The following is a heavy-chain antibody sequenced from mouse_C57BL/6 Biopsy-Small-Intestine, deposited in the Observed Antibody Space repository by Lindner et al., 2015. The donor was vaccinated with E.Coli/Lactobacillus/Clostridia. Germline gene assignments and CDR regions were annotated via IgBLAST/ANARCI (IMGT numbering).Heavy chain of an antibody. Sequence: SVKVSCKASGYTFTNYDISWVRQAPGQGLEWMGWISAYNGNTNYAQKLQGRVTMTTDTSTNTAYMELRSLRSDDTAVYYCARVPPYSSNWYSDYWGQGTLVTVSS. CDR1: GYTFTNYD. V-gene: IGHV1-84*02. J-gene: IGHJ4*01. D-gene: IGHD4-1*02. CDR2: ISAYNGNT. CDR3: ARVPPYSSNWYSDY.